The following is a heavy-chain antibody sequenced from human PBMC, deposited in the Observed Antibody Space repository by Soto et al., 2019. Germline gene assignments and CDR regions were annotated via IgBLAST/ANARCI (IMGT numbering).Heavy chain of an antibody. V-gene: IGHV3-23*01. J-gene: IGHJ3*02. Sequence: EVQLLESGGGLVQPGGSLRLSCAASGFTFSSYAMSWVRQTPGKGLEWVSAISGSGGSTYYADCVKGRFTISRDNSKNTLYLQMNSLRAEDTAVYYCAKGLRGVVTYDAFDIWGQGTMVTVSS. CDR1: GFTFSSYA. D-gene: IGHD3-10*01. CDR3: AKGLRGVVTYDAFDI. CDR2: ISGSGGST.